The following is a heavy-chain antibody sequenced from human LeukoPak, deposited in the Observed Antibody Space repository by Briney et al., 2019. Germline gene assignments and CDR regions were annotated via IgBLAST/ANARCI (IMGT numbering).Heavy chain of an antibody. CDR3: ARGGNWNRRGFDY. J-gene: IGHJ4*02. V-gene: IGHV6-1*01. D-gene: IGHD1-20*01. CDR2: TYYRSKWYN. Sequence: SQTLSLTCAISVDSVSSNRADWNWIRQSPSKSLEWLGRTYYRSKWYNDYAVSVKSRITINPDTSKNQFSLQLNSVTPEDTAVYYCARGGNWNRRGFDYWGQGTLVTVSS. CDR1: VDSVSSNRAD.